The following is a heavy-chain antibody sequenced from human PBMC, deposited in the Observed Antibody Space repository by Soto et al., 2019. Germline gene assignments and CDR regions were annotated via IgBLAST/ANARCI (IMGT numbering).Heavy chain of an antibody. Sequence: SETLSLTGTVSGGSISSYYWSWIRQPPGKGLEWIGYIYYSGSTNYNPSLKSRVTISVDTSKNQFSLKLSSVTAADTAVYYCARRHYYYYYMDVWGKGTTVTVSS. CDR3: ARRHYYYYYMDV. CDR2: IYYSGST. V-gene: IGHV4-59*08. CDR1: GGSISSYY. J-gene: IGHJ6*03.